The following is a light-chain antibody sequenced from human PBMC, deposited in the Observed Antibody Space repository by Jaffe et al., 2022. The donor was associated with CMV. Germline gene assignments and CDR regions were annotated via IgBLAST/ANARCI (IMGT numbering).Light chain of an antibody. J-gene: IGLJ3*02. CDR1: SSDIGAGYH. CDR2: DSS. V-gene: IGLV1-40*01. Sequence: QSVLTQPPSVSGAPGQRVTISCAGTSSDIGAGYHVHWYQQLPRTAPKLLIYDSSNRPSGVPDRFSGSKSDTSASLAITGLQPEDEAHYYCQSYDNSLSVWVFGGGTKLTVL. CDR3: QSYDNSLSVWV.